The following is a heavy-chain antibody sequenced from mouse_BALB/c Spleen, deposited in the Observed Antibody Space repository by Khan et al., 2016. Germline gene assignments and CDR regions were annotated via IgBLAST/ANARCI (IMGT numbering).Heavy chain of an antibody. CDR2: IDPENGNT. V-gene: IGHV14-1*02. Sequence: VQLQQSGAELVRPGASVKLSCKASGFNIKDNFIHWVKQRPEQGLECIGWIDPENGNTIYAPKFQGRASITADTSSNTAYLQPSSLTSEDTAVYYCARVDYGNYAAYWGQGALGTVSA. CDR1: GFNIKDNF. CDR3: ARVDYGNYAAY. D-gene: IGHD2-1*01. J-gene: IGHJ3*01.